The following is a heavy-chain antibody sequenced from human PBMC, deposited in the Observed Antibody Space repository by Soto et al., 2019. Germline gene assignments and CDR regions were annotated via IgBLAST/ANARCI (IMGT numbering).Heavy chain of an antibody. CDR2: IFSSGST. CDR1: GGSINTFY. CDR3: ARVKLAGRGSFHY. D-gene: IGHD3-3*02. V-gene: IGHV4-4*07. J-gene: IGHJ4*02. Sequence: PSETLSLTCTVSGGSINTFYWSWVRQPAGKGLEWIGRIFSSGSTSFNPSLESRVTISLDTSKNQFSLKLTSVTAADTAMYYCARVKLAGRGSFHYWGQGTLVTVSS.